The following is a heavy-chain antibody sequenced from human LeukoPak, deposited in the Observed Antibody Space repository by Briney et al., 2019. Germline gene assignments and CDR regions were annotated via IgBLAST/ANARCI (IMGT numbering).Heavy chain of an antibody. J-gene: IGHJ4*02. CDR2: MISDGSST. CDR3: AKLIPFSWSGFDY. V-gene: IGHV3-74*01. D-gene: IGHD3-3*01. CDR1: GFTFSTSW. Sequence: QSGGSLRLSCAASGFTFSTSWMHWVRQAPGKGLVWVSRMISDGSSTTYADSVKGRFTISRDNSKNTLYLQMNSLRAEDTAVYYCAKLIPFSWSGFDYWGQGTLVTVSS.